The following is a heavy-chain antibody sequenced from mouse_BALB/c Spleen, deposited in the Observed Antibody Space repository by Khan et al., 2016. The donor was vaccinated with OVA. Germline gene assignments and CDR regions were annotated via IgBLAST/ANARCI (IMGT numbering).Heavy chain of an antibody. CDR2: ISSLAYSI. Sequence: EVELVESGGGLVQPGGSRKLSCAASGFTFSDYGMAWVRQAPGKGPEWVAFISSLAYSIYYADTVTGRFTISRENAKNTLYLEMSSLRSEDTARYFCVRCAMDYWGQGTSVTVSS. CDR1: GFTFSDYG. CDR3: VRCAMDY. V-gene: IGHV5-15*02. J-gene: IGHJ4*01.